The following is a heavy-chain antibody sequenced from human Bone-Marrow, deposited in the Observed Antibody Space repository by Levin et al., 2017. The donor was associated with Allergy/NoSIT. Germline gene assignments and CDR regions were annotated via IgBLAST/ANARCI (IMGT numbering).Heavy chain of an antibody. Sequence: NPGESLKISCAASGFLFSHAWMNWVRLAPGRGLEWVGRIKTQTDGGTTEYAAPVKGRFIISRDDSESTLYLEMNSLKPEDTAVYYCSTVGRDAEFEGELAAMDVWGQGTTVTVSS. V-gene: IGHV3-15*07. CDR2: IKTQTDGGTT. J-gene: IGHJ6*02. D-gene: IGHD3-16*01. CDR3: STVGRDAEFEGELAAMDV. CDR1: GFLFSHAW.